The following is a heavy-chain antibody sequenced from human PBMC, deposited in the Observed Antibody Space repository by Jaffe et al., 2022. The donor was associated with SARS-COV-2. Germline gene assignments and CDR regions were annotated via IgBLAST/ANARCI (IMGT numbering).Heavy chain of an antibody. CDR2: ISASGGET. D-gene: IGHD2-2*02. Sequence: EVQLLESGGGMVQPGGSLRLSCAASGFAFSNFAMTWVRQAPGKGLEWLSSISASGGETYYADSETGRFTISRDNSKDTLFLQMNSLRAGDTAVYYCAKGVYTTPRGWAYFDHWGQGTLVTVSS. J-gene: IGHJ4*02. CDR3: AKGVYTTPRGWAYFDH. CDR1: GFAFSNFA. V-gene: IGHV3-23*01.